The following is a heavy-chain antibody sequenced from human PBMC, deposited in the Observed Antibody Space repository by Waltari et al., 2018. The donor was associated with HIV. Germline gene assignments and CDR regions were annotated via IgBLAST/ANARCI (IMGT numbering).Heavy chain of an antibody. Sequence: QVQLVESGGGLVKPGGSLRLSCAASGFTFSDYYMSWVRQAPGKGLEWVSYINTGGSTEYDADSVKGRFTISRDNAKNSLYLQMDNLRGEDTAVYYCARPRYTGYDYPTYFDYWGQGNTVTVSS. J-gene: IGHJ4*02. CDR1: GFTFSDYY. V-gene: IGHV3-11*01. CDR2: INTGGSTE. CDR3: ARPRYTGYDYPTYFDY. D-gene: IGHD5-12*01.